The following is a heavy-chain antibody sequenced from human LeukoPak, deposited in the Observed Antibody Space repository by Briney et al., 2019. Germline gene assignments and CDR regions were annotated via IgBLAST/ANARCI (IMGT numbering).Heavy chain of an antibody. CDR2: IIPILGIA. Sequence: SVKVSCKASGGTFSSYAISWVRPAPGQGLEWMGRIIPILGIANYAQKFQGRVTITADKSTSTAYMELSSLRSEDTAVYYCASRITMVRGVSVDYWGQGTLVTVSS. CDR1: GGTFSSYA. J-gene: IGHJ4*02. D-gene: IGHD3-10*01. CDR3: ASRITMVRGVSVDY. V-gene: IGHV1-69*04.